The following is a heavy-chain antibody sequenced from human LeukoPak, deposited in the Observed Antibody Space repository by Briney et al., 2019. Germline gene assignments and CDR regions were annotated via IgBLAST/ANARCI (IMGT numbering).Heavy chain of an antibody. CDR1: GGTFSSYA. V-gene: IGHV1-69*01. CDR2: IIPIFGTA. D-gene: IGHD2-2*01. CDR3: ARDPGIVVVPAAKNWFDP. Sequence: SVKVSCKASGGTFSSYAISWVRQAPGQGLEWMGGIIPIFGTANYAQKFQGRVTITSDESTSTAYMELSSLRSEDTAVYYCARDPGIVVVPAAKNWFDPWGQGTLVTVSS. J-gene: IGHJ5*02.